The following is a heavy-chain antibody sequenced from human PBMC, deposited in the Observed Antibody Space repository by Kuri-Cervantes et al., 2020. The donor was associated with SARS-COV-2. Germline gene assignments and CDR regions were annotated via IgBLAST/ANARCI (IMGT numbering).Heavy chain of an antibody. CDR1: GFTFSGSA. Sequence: GESLKISCAASGFTFSGSAMHWVRQASGKGLEWVGRIRSKANSYATAYAASVKGRFTISRDDSKNTAYLQMNSLKTEDTAVYYCRGAVAGRDDDYWGQGTLVTVSS. J-gene: IGHJ4*02. V-gene: IGHV3-73*01. D-gene: IGHD6-19*01. CDR3: RGAVAGRDDDY. CDR2: IRSKANSYAT.